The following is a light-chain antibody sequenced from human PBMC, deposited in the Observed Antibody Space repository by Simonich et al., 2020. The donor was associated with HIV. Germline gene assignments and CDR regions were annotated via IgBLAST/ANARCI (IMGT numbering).Light chain of an antibody. Sequence: EIVLTQSPGTLSLSPGERATLSCRASQSVSRSYLAWYQQKPGLAPMLLIYDASNRATGIPDRFSGSGSGTDFTLTISRLEPQDFAVYYCQQYGSSPYTFGQGTKLEIK. CDR3: QQYGSSPYT. V-gene: IGKV3D-20*01. CDR1: QSVSRSY. J-gene: IGKJ2*01. CDR2: DAS.